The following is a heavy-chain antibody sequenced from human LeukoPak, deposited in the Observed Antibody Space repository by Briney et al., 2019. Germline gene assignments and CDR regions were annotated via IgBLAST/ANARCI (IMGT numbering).Heavy chain of an antibody. V-gene: IGHV4-39*02. D-gene: IGHD2-21*02. CDR1: GGSISSRAYN. J-gene: IGHJ6*02. Sequence: SETLSLTCTVSGGSISSRAYNWGWIRQPPGKGLEWIGSIYYSGSTYYNPSLKSRVTISVDTSKNHFSLKLSSVTAADTAVYYCARGNCGGDCYSANYYYGMDVWGQGTTVTVSS. CDR3: ARGNCGGDCYSANYYYGMDV. CDR2: IYYSGST.